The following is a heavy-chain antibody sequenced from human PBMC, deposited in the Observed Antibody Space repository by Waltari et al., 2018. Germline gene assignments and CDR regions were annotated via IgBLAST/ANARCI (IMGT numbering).Heavy chain of an antibody. J-gene: IGHJ6*03. Sequence: QAQLVQSGAEATHPGASVKVSCKASGYNFTTYPNHWVRQPPGQSLEWMGWINTGSGITKYSQNFQGRVSMTSDTSATTVYMDLSSLTFQDTAVYYCARDGGFYYMDVWGAGTSVTVSS. CDR2: INTGSGIT. V-gene: IGHV1-3*04. CDR1: GYNFTTYP. D-gene: IGHD6-25*01. CDR3: ARDGGFYYMDV.